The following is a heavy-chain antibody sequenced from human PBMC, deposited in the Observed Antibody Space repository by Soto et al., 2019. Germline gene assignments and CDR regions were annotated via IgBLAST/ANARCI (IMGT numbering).Heavy chain of an antibody. D-gene: IGHD2-8*02. V-gene: IGHV1-2*02. CDR2: INPNSGGT. Sequence: DSVKVCFKTSGYPFTGYYMHLVRQAPGQGLEWMGWINPNSGGTNYAQKFQGRVTMTRDTSISTAYMELSRLRSDDTAVYYCARVGASGGPPYYYYYGMDVWGQGTTVTVSS. J-gene: IGHJ6*01. CDR1: GYPFTGYY. CDR3: ARVGASGGPPYYYYYGMDV.